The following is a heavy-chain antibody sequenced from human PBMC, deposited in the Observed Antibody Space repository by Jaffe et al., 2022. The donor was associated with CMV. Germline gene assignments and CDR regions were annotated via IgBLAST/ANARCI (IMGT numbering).Heavy chain of an antibody. CDR1: GFTFSSYS. CDR3: AGLGLDFWSLTGFDP. Sequence: EVQLVESGGGLVKPGGSLRLSCAASGFTFSSYSMNWVRQAPGKGLEWVSSISSSSSYIYYADSVKGRFTISRDNAKNSLYLQMNSLRAEDTAVYYCAGLGLDFWSLTGFDPWGQGTLVTVSS. J-gene: IGHJ5*02. D-gene: IGHD3-3*01. CDR2: ISSSSSYI. V-gene: IGHV3-21*01.